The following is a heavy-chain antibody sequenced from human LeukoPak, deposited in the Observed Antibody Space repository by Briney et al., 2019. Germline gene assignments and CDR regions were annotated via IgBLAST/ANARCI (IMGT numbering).Heavy chain of an antibody. D-gene: IGHD5-12*01. Sequence: SQTLSLTCAISGDSVSSNSAAWNWIRQFPSRGLEWLGRTYYRSKWYTYYAVSVKSRITINPDTSKNQFSLQLYSVTPDDTAVYYCARGYSGYLVNWGQGTLVTVSS. CDR3: ARGYSGYLVN. CDR1: GDSVSSNSAA. V-gene: IGHV6-1*01. CDR2: TYYRSKWYT. J-gene: IGHJ4*02.